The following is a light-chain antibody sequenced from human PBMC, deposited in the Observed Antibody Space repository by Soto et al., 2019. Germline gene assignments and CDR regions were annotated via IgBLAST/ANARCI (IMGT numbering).Light chain of an antibody. J-gene: IGKJ1*01. CDR1: QSISSW. CDR3: LQLGT. V-gene: IGKV1-5*01. CDR2: DAS. Sequence: DIHMTQSPSTLSASVGDRVTITCRASQSISSWLAWYQQKPGKAPRLLIYDASSLESGVPSRFSGSGSGTDFTLTIRSLQPDDFATYYCLQLGTFAQGPKVEIK.